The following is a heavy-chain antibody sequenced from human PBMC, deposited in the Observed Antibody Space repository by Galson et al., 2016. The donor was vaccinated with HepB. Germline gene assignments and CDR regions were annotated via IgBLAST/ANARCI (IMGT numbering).Heavy chain of an antibody. CDR1: GFTFGDYF. J-gene: IGHJ4*02. CDR3: ARGWIRWEVIFDY. V-gene: IGHV3-49*03. CDR2: IKTSPYASAT. D-gene: IGHD1-26*01. Sequence: SLRLSCAGSGFTFGDYFLSWFRQAPGKGLEWIGFIKTSPYASATEYVASMKGRVIISRDDSKSIAYLQMNSLTTEDTAIYFCARGWIRWEVIFDYWGQGTLVTVSS.